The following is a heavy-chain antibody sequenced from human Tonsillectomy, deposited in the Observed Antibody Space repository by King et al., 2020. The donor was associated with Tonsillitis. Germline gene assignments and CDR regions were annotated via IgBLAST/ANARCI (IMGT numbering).Heavy chain of an antibody. CDR2: IIPIFGAT. CDR3: AKRGLINYGMDV. Sequence: QLVQSGAEVKKPGSSLKVSCKASGGTFNNYGISWVRQAPGQGLEWMGGIIPIFGATNYAQKFPGRVTITADESTRTAYMELSSLRSDDTAVYYCAKRGLINYGMDVWGQGTTVIVSS. CDR1: GGTFNNYG. J-gene: IGHJ6*02. D-gene: IGHD2-8*01. V-gene: IGHV1-69*01.